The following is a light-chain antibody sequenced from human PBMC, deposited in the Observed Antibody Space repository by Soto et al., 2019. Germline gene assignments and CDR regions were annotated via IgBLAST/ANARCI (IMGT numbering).Light chain of an antibody. J-gene: IGKJ2*01. V-gene: IGKV1-6*01. CDR3: LQDYHYPFT. CDR1: QGIRND. Sequence: AIQMTQSPSSLSASVGDRVTITCRASQGIRNDLGWYQQRPGQAPKLLIYAASNLHSGVPSRFSGSGSGTDFTLTISSLQPEDFATYYCLQDYHYPFTFGQGTILEIK. CDR2: AAS.